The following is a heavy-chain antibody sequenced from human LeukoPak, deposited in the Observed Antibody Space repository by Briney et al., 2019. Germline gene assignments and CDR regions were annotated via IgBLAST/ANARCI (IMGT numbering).Heavy chain of an antibody. CDR2: IWYDGSNK. CDR1: GFTFSSYG. D-gene: IGHD3-22*01. V-gene: IGHV3-33*03. CDR3: AKDISSGLSVSAYFQH. Sequence: PGGSLRLSCAASGFTFSSYGMHWVRQAPGKGLEWVAVIWYDGSNKYYADSVKGRFTISRDNAKNSLYLQMNSLRAEDTALYYCAKDISSGLSVSAYFQHWGQGTLVTVSS. J-gene: IGHJ1*01.